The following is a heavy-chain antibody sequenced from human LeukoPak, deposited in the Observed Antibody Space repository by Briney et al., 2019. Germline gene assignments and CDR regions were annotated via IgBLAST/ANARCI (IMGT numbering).Heavy chain of an antibody. J-gene: IGHJ4*02. D-gene: IGHD1-26*01. V-gene: IGHV3-48*03. CDR1: GFTFSNYE. CDR3: ASGAQSDY. Sequence: PGGSLRLSCAASGFTFSNYEMNWVRRAPGKGLEWVSYISSSGSTIFYADSVKGRFTISRDNAKNSLYLQLNSLRAEDTAIYYCASGAQSDYWGQGTLVTVSS. CDR2: ISSSGSTI.